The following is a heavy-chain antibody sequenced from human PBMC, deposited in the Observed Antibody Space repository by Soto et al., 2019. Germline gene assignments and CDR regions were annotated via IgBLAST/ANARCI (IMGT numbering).Heavy chain of an antibody. V-gene: IGHV1-46*01. Sequence: QVRLVQSGAEVQKPGASVSISCKTSGFTFTTYYIHWVRQAPGQGLEWMGMIDPSGGSTTYAQKVQGRITMTSDMSTSTVYMELSSLRSEDTAVYYCARVPYDTTGYYAFWGQGTLVTVSS. CDR1: GFTFTTYY. D-gene: IGHD3-22*01. J-gene: IGHJ4*02. CDR3: ARVPYDTTGYYAF. CDR2: IDPSGGST.